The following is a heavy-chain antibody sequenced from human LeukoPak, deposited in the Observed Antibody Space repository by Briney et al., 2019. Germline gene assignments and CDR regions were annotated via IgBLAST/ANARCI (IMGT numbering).Heavy chain of an antibody. CDR3: ARDGFTMEYYYYGMDV. J-gene: IGHJ6*02. V-gene: IGHV3-7*01. Sequence: GGSLRLSCAASGFTFSSYWMSWVRQAPGKGLEWVANIKQDGSEKYYVDSVKGRFTISRDNAKNSLYLQMNSLRAEDTAVYYCARDGFTMEYYYYGMDVWGQGTTVTVSS. CDR2: IKQDGSEK. CDR1: GFTFSSYW. D-gene: IGHD3-3*01.